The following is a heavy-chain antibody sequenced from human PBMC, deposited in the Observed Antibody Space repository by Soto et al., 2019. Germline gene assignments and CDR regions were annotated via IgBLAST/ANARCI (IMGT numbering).Heavy chain of an antibody. CDR2: IDPSDSYI. CDR3: ARPDSDHNDAFSL. CDR1: GYNFTNYW. V-gene: IGHV5-10-1*01. J-gene: IGHJ3*01. D-gene: IGHD2-21*02. Sequence: PGESLKISCKGSGYNFTNYWISWVLQMPGEGLEWMGRIDPSDSYINYSPSFQAHVTISADNSLSTAYLQWTSLEASDTAIYYCARPDSDHNDAFSLWGQGTMVTVSS.